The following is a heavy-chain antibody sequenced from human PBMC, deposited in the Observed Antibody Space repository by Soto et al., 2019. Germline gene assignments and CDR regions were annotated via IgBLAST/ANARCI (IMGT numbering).Heavy chain of an antibody. V-gene: IGHV4-34*02. CDR3: ARGKGCTNGVCYTGYYYGMDV. J-gene: IGHJ6*02. Sequence: QVQLQQWGAGLLKPSETLSLTCAVYGGSFSGYYWSWVRQPPGKGLEWIGEINHSGSTNYNPSLKSRVTISVDTSKNQFSLQLSSVTAADTAVYYCARGKGCTNGVCYTGYYYGMDVWGQGTTVTVSS. D-gene: IGHD2-8*01. CDR1: GGSFSGYY. CDR2: INHSGST.